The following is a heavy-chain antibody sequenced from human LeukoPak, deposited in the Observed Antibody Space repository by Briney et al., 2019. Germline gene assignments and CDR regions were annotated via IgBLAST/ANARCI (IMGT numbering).Heavy chain of an antibody. CDR1: GDSISNYY. J-gene: IGHJ4*02. CDR2: IYNSGNT. V-gene: IGHV4-59*01. CDR3: ARGRYDILTGYWVDF. Sequence: SETLSLTCTVSGDSISNYYWSWVRQPPGKGLEWVGYIYNSGNTNYNPSLKSRITISVDTSKKQFSLKLSSVTAADTAVYYCARGRYDILTGYWVDFWGQGTLVTVSS. D-gene: IGHD3-9*01.